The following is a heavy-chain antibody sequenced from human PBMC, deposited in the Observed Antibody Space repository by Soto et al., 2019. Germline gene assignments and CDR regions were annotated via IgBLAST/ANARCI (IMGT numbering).Heavy chain of an antibody. J-gene: IGHJ5*02. CDR3: AKTSTTGIDT. Sequence: PSETLSLTCTVSGGSISSYYWSWIRQPPGKGLEWIGYIYYSGSTNYNPSLKSRVTISVDTSKNQFSLKLSSVTAADTAVYYCAKTSTTGIDTWSLETLLTISS. CDR2: IYYSGST. V-gene: IGHV4-59*01. CDR1: GGSISSYY.